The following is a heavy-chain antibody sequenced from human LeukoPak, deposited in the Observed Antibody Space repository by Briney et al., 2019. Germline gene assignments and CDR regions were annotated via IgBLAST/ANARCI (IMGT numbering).Heavy chain of an antibody. CDR1: GYSLTTYW. CDR2: IFPGDSDT. J-gene: IGHJ4*02. Sequence: GESLKISCKGSGYSLTTYWIGWVRQMPGKGLEWMGIIFPGDSDTRYSPSFQGQVTISADKSIRTAYLQWSSLKASDTAMCYCARLPGGSMTHFDYWGQGTLVTVSS. D-gene: IGHD3-16*01. CDR3: ARLPGGSMTHFDY. V-gene: IGHV5-51*01.